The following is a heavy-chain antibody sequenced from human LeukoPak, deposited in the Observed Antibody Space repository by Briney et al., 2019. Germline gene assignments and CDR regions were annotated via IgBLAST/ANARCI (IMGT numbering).Heavy chain of an antibody. CDR2: IIPIFGTA. D-gene: IGHD3-3*01. Sequence: ASVKVSCKASGYTFTSYDINWVRQATGQGLEWMGGIIPIFGTANYAQKFQGRVTITADESTSTAYMELSSLRSEDTAVYYCARSDDFRSPYGMDVWGQGTTVTVSS. V-gene: IGHV1-69*13. J-gene: IGHJ6*02. CDR1: GYTFTSYD. CDR3: ARSDDFRSPYGMDV.